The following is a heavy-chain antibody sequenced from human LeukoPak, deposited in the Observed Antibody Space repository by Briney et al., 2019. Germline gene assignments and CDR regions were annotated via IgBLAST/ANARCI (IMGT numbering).Heavy chain of an antibody. CDR2: INPNSGNT. D-gene: IGHD5-12*01. V-gene: IGHV1-46*01. J-gene: IGHJ4*02. CDR3: ARGGDY. CDR1: GYSFTSYY. Sequence: ASVKVSCKTSGYSFTSYYIQWVRQATGQGLEWMAMINPNSGNTTYAQKFEGTVTLTRDMSTSTVYMDLSSLRSDDTAVYYCARGGDYWGQGTLVTVSS.